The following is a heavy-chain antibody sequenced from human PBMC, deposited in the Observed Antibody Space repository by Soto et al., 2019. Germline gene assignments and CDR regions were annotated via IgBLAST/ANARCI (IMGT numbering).Heavy chain of an antibody. CDR1: GGSISSYY. CDR2: IYYSGST. D-gene: IGHD1-26*01. V-gene: IGHV4-59*01. J-gene: IGHJ4*02. CDR3: ARRYGGNFDY. Sequence: SETLSLTCTFSGGSISSYYWIWIRQPPGKGLEWIGYIYYSGSTNYNPSLKSRVTISVDTSKNQFSLKLTSVTAADTAVYYCARRYGGNFDYWGQGTLVTVSS.